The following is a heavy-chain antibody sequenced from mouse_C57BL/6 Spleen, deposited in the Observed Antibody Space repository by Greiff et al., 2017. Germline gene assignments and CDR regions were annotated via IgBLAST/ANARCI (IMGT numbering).Heavy chain of an antibody. CDR3: AMGSLTTVVATRYVDV. CDR2: IHPSDSAT. CDR1: GYTFTSYW. D-gene: IGHD1-1*01. J-gene: IGHJ1*03. V-gene: IGHV1-74*01. Sequence: QVQLQQPGAELVKPGASVKVSCKASGYTFTSYWMHWVKQRPGQGLEWIGRIHPSDSATNYNQKFKGKATLTVNKSSSTAYMQLSSLTSEDSAVYYCAMGSLTTVVATRYVDVWGTGTTVTVSS.